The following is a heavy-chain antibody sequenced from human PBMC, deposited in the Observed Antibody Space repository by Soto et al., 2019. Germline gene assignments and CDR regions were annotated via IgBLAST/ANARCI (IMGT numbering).Heavy chain of an antibody. Sequence: QVQLVQSGAEVKKPESSVKVSCKAPGGTFSTYAISWVRQAPGQGLDWMGGIIPMFGTANYAQWFQDRVTITADESTNTVYMELSRLRSEDTAVYFCASGIQLWLRRINNGYSGWGQGTLVTVSS. CDR1: GGTFSTYA. D-gene: IGHD5-18*01. V-gene: IGHV1-69*12. CDR3: ASGIQLWLRRINNGYSG. J-gene: IGHJ4*02. CDR2: IIPMFGTA.